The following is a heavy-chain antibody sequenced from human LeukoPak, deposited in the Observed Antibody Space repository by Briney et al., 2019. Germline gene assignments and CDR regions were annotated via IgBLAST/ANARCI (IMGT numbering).Heavy chain of an antibody. CDR2: INHSGST. J-gene: IGHJ4*02. CDR3: ARGTYLTVTTEYFLQY. CDR1: GGSFSGYY. Sequence: SETLSLTCAVYGGSFSGYYWSWIRQPPGKGLEWIGEINHSGSTNYNPSLKSRVTISVDTSKNQFSLKLSSVTAADTAVYYCARGTYLTVTTEYFLQYWGQGTLVTVSS. D-gene: IGHD4-17*01. V-gene: IGHV4-34*01.